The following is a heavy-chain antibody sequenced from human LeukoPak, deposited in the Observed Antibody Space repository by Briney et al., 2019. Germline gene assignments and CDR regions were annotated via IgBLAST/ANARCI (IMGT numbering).Heavy chain of an antibody. Sequence: WASVKVSCKVSGHSLNEISMYWVRQAPGKGLECMGPFDPEDGETIYAQRFKGRLTLTGDTSTDTVYMDLSSLTPEDTAVYYCATGATIPAGFDFWGQGTLVTVSS. CDR3: ATGATIPAGFDF. CDR1: GHSLNEIS. CDR2: FDPEDGET. V-gene: IGHV1-24*01. D-gene: IGHD5-24*01. J-gene: IGHJ4*02.